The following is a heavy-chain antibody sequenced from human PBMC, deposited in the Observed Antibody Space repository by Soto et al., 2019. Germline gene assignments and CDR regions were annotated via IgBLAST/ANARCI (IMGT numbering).Heavy chain of an antibody. J-gene: IGHJ5*02. D-gene: IGHD5-12*01. V-gene: IGHV4-59*08. Sequence: SETLSLTCTVSGGSISSYYWSWIRQPPGKGLEWIGYIYYSGSTNYNPSLKSRVTISVDTSKNQFSLKLSSVTAADTAVYYCARHRLRRLPFDPWGQGTLVPVSS. CDR3: ARHRLRRLPFDP. CDR2: IYYSGST. CDR1: GGSISSYY.